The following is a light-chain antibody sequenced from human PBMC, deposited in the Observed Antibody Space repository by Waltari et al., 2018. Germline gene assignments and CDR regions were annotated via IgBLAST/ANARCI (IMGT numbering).Light chain of an antibody. Sequence: QSVLTQPPSASGTPGQRVTISCRGASSNIGSNRAHWYQQFPGTAPKVLIHDNDQRPSGVPDRFSGAKSGNSASLAITGLQSEDEADYYCAAWDDTLKGYVFGSGTKVTVL. V-gene: IGLV1-44*01. CDR3: AAWDDTLKGYV. J-gene: IGLJ1*01. CDR2: DND. CDR1: SSNIGSNR.